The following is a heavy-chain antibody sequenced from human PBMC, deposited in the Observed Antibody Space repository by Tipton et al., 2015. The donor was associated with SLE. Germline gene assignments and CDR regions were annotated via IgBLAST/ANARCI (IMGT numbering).Heavy chain of an antibody. CDR3: ARTPEVAGGDRSFDL. CDR2: ISAYNGNT. V-gene: IGHV1-18*01. CDR1: GYTFTSYG. Sequence: QSGAEVKKPGASVKVSCKASGYTFTSYGISWVRQAPGQGLEWMRWISAYNGNTNYAQKLQGSVTMTTDTSTSTAYMELRSLRSDDTAVYYCARTPEVAGGDRSFDLWGRGTLVTVSS. D-gene: IGHD3-16*01. J-gene: IGHJ2*01.